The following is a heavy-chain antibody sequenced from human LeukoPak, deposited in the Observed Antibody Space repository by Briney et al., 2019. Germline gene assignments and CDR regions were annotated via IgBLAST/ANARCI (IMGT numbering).Heavy chain of an antibody. D-gene: IGHD3-22*01. CDR2: INWNGGST. J-gene: IGHJ6*03. V-gene: IGHV3-20*04. Sequence: GGSLRLSCAASGFTFDDYGMSWVRQAPGKGLEWVSGINWNGGSTGYADSVKGRFTISRDNAKNSLYLQMNSLRAVDTALYYCARGRDYYDSSGQGRYYYYYMDVWGKGTTVTVSS. CDR3: ARGRDYYDSSGQGRYYYYYMDV. CDR1: GFTFDDYG.